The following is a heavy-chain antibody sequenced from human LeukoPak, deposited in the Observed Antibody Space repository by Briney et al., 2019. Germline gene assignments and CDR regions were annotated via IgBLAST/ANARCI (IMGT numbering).Heavy chain of an antibody. CDR2: ISPNSGGT. CDR1: GYTFTSYY. J-gene: IGHJ4*02. V-gene: IGHV1-2*02. CDR3: ATGGAGTAGTAVDF. Sequence: ASVKVSCKASGYTFTSYYMHWVRQAPGQGLEWMGWISPNSGGTKYAQKFQGRVTMTRDTSISTAYMELSSLTSDDTAVYYCATGGAGTAGTAVDFWGQGTLVTVSS. D-gene: IGHD1-1*01.